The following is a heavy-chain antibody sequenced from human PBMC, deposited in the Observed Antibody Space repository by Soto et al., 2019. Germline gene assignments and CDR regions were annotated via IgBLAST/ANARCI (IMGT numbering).Heavy chain of an antibody. D-gene: IGHD2-8*01. CDR1: GGSFSGYY. CDR3: ARGCAGYCTNGVCSHFDY. Sequence: QVQLQQWGAGLLKPSETLSLTCAVYGGSFSGYYWSWIRQPPGKGLEWIGEINHSGSTNYNPSLKSRVTTSVDTSKNQFSLKLSSVTAADTAVYYCARGCAGYCTNGVCSHFDYWGQGTLVTVSS. J-gene: IGHJ4*02. CDR2: INHSGST. V-gene: IGHV4-34*01.